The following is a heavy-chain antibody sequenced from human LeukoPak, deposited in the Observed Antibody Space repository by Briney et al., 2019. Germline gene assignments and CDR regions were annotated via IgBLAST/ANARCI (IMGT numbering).Heavy chain of an antibody. CDR1: GFTFSSYA. CDR3: AKDFRIGYSAHFDY. J-gene: IGHJ4*02. D-gene: IGHD2-21*01. V-gene: IGHV3-23*01. Sequence: GGSLRLSCAASGFTFSSYAMSWVRQAPGKGLEWVSAISGTGGRTYYADSVKGRFSISRDNSKNTLYPQMDSLRGEDTAVYYCAKDFRIGYSAHFDYWGQGALVTVSS. CDR2: ISGTGGRT.